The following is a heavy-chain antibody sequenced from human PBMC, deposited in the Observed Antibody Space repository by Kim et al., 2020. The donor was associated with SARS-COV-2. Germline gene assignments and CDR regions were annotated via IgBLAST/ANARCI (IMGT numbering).Heavy chain of an antibody. Sequence: ADSVKGRFTNSRDNSKNTLYLQMNSLRAEDTDVYYCARDLGIAVAGYGDYWGQGTLVTVSS. V-gene: IGHV3-33*01. J-gene: IGHJ4*02. D-gene: IGHD6-19*01. CDR3: ARDLGIAVAGYGDY.